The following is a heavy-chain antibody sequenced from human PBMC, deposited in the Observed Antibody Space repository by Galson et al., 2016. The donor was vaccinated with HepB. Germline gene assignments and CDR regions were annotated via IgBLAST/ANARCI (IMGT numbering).Heavy chain of an antibody. D-gene: IGHD3-10*01. Sequence: SLRLSCAGSGFTFSKYWMNWVRQAPGKGLEWVANISPDGTDSYYVESMKARFTISRDNAKNSLNLQMNSLRAEATAVYYCARDDKKHQLVVRGNGGQGTLVTVFS. V-gene: IGHV3-7*03. J-gene: IGHJ4*02. CDR3: ARDDKKHQLVVRGN. CDR1: GFTFSKYW. CDR2: ISPDGTDS.